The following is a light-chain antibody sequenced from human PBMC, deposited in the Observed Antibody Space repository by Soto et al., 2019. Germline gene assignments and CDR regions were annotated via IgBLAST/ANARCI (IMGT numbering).Light chain of an antibody. CDR1: QSISSY. Sequence: IQMTQSPSSLSASVGYRVTITCRASQSISSYLNWYQQKPGKAPKLLMHDVSSLESGVPSRFSGSGSGTEFTLTISSLQSEDFAVYYCQQYNNWPLYFGQGTKVDIK. V-gene: IGKV1D-13*01. J-gene: IGKJ1*01. CDR2: DVS. CDR3: QQYNNWPLY.